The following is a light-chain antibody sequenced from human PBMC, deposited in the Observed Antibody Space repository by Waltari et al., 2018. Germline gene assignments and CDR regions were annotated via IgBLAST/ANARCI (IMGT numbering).Light chain of an antibody. CDR2: AVS. V-gene: IGKV1-9*01. Sequence: IQLNQSPSFLSASVGDRVTITCRASQALSTDLAWYQQKPGKAPKLLIHAVSTLQAGVPSRFSGGGSGTEFTLTISSLQPEDFATYYCQQLSGYPFTFGPGTKVDIK. J-gene: IGKJ3*01. CDR1: QALSTD. CDR3: QQLSGYPFT.